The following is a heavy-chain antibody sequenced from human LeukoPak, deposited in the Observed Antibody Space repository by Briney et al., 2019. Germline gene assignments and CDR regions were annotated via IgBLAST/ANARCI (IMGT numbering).Heavy chain of an antibody. J-gene: IGHJ3*02. V-gene: IGHV3-72*01. CDR1: GFTFSDHY. CDR3: ARRSVGDGYFDWLPQGGAFDI. Sequence: GGSLRLSCAASGFTFSDHYMDWVRQAPGKGLEWVGRTRKKTNSYTTEYAASVKGRFTISRDDSKNSLYLQMNSLKAEDTAVYYCARRSVGDGYFDWLPQGGAFDIWGQGTMVTVSS. CDR2: TRKKTNSYTT. D-gene: IGHD3-9*01.